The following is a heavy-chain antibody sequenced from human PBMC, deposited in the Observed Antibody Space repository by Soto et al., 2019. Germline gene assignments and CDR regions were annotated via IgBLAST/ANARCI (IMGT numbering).Heavy chain of an antibody. CDR3: AAVSPPRVAAAGYFDY. D-gene: IGHD6-13*01. Sequence: ASVKVSCKVSGYTLTELSMHWVRQAPGKGLEWMGGFDPEDGETIYAQKFQGRVTMTEDTSTDTAYMELSSLRSEDTAVYYCAAVSPPRVAAAGYFDYWGQGTLVTVSS. CDR2: FDPEDGET. V-gene: IGHV1-24*01. J-gene: IGHJ4*02. CDR1: GYTLTELS.